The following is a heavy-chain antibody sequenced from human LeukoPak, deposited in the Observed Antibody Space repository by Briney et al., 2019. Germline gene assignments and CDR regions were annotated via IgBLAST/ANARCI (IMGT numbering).Heavy chain of an antibody. CDR1: GFTFSSYE. J-gene: IGHJ4*02. D-gene: IGHD5-12*01. CDR2: ISFSGGTI. V-gene: IGHV3-48*03. Sequence: PGGSLRLSCAASGFTFSSYEMNSVRQAPGKGLEWVSYISFSGGTIYYADSVKGRFTISRDNAKNSLYLQMNSLRAEDTAVYYCARGYRGYNDYWGQGTLVTVSS. CDR3: ARGYRGYNDY.